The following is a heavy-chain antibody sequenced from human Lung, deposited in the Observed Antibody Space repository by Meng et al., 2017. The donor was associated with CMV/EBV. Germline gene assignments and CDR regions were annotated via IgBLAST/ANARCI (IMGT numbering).Heavy chain of an antibody. J-gene: IGHJ4*02. CDR2: IYHSGST. V-gene: IGHV4-4*02. CDR3: ARVGAYCGGDCYHPR. Sequence: VRVTGWGPGLGNPSGTLSLSCAVSGGSLSSRSRWRGGRQPPGKGLEWIGEIYHSGSTNYNPSLKSRVTISVDESKNQFSLRLSSVTAADTAVYYCARVGAYCGGDCYHPRWGQGTLVTVSS. D-gene: IGHD2-21*02. CDR1: GGSLSSRSR.